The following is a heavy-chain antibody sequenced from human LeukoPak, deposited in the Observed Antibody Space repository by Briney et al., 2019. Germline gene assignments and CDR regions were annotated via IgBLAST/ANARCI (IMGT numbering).Heavy chain of an antibody. CDR2: IYHSGSS. CDR1: GASIDTSAYN. CDR3: AREILYDSTAYYL. V-gene: IGHV4-39*01. J-gene: IGHJ4*02. D-gene: IGHD3-22*01. Sequence: SGTLSLTCSVSGASIDTSAYNWGWIRQPPGKGLEWIGSIYHSGSSYDNPSLKSRLTPSIDTSRNQFSLTLKSVTAADSGVYFCAREILYDSTAYYLWGQGTVVTVSS.